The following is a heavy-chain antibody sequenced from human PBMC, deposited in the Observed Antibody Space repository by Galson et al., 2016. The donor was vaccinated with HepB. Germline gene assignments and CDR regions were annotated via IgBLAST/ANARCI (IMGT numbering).Heavy chain of an antibody. CDR2: MGPKNGKK. Sequence: SVKVSCKASGYIFTSYDIYWMRQAAGQGLTWMGWMGPKNGKKGYAQKFQGRVSMTRNISISTAYLEVNSLESEDTAVYYCAIGEAGFDSWGQGTLVTVSS. J-gene: IGHJ4*02. V-gene: IGHV1-8*01. CDR3: AIGEAGFDS. CDR1: GYIFTSYD.